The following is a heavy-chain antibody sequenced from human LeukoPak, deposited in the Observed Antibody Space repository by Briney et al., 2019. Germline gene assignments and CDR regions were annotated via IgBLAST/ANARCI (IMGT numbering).Heavy chain of an antibody. CDR1: GFTFSSYE. D-gene: IGHD2-2*01. Sequence: GGSLRLSCAASGFTFSSYEMNWVRQAPGKGLEWVSYISSSGSTIYYADSVKGRFTISRDNAKNSLHLQMNSLRAEDTAVYYCARGGTHIVVVPAAPPVVGGYDGAFDIWGQGTMVTVSS. CDR3: ARGGTHIVVVPAAPPVVGGYDGAFDI. V-gene: IGHV3-48*03. J-gene: IGHJ3*02. CDR2: ISSSGSTI.